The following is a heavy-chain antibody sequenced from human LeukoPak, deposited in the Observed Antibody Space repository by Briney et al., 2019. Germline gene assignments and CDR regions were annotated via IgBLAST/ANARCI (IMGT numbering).Heavy chain of an antibody. D-gene: IGHD3-9*01. CDR1: GFTFDDYA. J-gene: IGHJ5*02. Sequence: GWSLRLSFAGSGFTFDDYAMHWVRQAPGKGLEGVSGISWNSGSIGYADAVKGRFTISRDNAKNSLYLQMNSLRAEDTALYYCAKDIYYDILTGYYNHWGQGTLVTVSS. CDR2: ISWNSGSI. V-gene: IGHV3-9*01. CDR3: AKDIYYDILTGYYNH.